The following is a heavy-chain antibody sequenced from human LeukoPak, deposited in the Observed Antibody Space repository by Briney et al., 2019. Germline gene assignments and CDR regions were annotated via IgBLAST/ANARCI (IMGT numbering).Heavy chain of an antibody. V-gene: IGHV3-30-3*01. CDR2: ISYDGSNK. CDR1: GFTFSGYA. CDR3: ARGGLITDAFDI. D-gene: IGHD5-12*01. J-gene: IGHJ3*02. Sequence: TGGSLRLSCAASGFTFSGYAMHWVRQAPGKGLEWVAVISYDGSNKYYADSVKGRFTISRDNSKNTLYLQMNSLRAEDTAVYYCARGGLITDAFDIWGQGTMVTVSS.